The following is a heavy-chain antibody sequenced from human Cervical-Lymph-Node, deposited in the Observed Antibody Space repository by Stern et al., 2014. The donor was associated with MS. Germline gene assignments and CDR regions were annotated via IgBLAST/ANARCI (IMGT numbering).Heavy chain of an antibody. Sequence: HVQLVESGSELKKPGASVNVSCRASGYTFTTYGLNWVRQAPGQGLEWMGWINTNTGNPTYAQGLTGRFVFSLDTSVSTAYLQISSLKAEDTAVYYCARLFLGAIRYGMDVWGQGTTVTVSS. J-gene: IGHJ6*02. CDR2: INTNTGNP. CDR3: ARLFLGAIRYGMDV. D-gene: IGHD4/OR15-4a*01. V-gene: IGHV7-4-1*02. CDR1: GYTFTTYG.